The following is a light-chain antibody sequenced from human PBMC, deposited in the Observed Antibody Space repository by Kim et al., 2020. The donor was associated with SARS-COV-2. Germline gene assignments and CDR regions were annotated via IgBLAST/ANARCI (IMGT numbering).Light chain of an antibody. J-gene: IGKJ1*01. Sequence: ASVGDRVTITCRASQDISNYLAWFQLKPGKARKLLIYAASALQPGVPSRFSGSGSGTDFTLTVTSLQPEDVATYYCQKCDSAPWTFGQGTKVDIK. CDR3: QKCDSAPWT. V-gene: IGKV1-27*01. CDR1: QDISNY. CDR2: AAS.